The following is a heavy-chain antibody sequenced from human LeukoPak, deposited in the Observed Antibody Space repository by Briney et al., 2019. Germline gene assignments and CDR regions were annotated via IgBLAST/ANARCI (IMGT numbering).Heavy chain of an antibody. Sequence: SVKVSCKASGFTFTSSAMQWVRQARGQRLEWIGRIVVGSGNTNYAQKFQERVTITRDMSTSTAYMELSSLRSEDTAVYYCAAWKDSGSGSSGPDYWGQGTLVTVSS. D-gene: IGHD3-10*01. V-gene: IGHV1-58*02. J-gene: IGHJ4*02. CDR2: IVVGSGNT. CDR3: AAWKDSGSGSSGPDY. CDR1: GFTFTSSA.